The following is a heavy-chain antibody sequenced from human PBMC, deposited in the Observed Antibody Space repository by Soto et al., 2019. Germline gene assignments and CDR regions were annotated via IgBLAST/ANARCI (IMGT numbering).Heavy chain of an antibody. J-gene: IGHJ5*02. CDR2: IIPIFGTA. Sequence: GASVKVSCKASGGTFSSYAISWVRQAPGQGLEWMGGIIPIFGTANYAQKFQGRVTITADESTSTAYMELSSLRSEDTAVYYCARNRVQQQLVPGYFWFDPWGQGTLVTVSS. CDR1: GGTFSSYA. D-gene: IGHD6-13*01. V-gene: IGHV1-69*13. CDR3: ARNRVQQQLVPGYFWFDP.